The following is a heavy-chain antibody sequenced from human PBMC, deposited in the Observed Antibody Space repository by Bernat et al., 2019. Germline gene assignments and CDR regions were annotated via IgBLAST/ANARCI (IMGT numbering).Heavy chain of an antibody. Sequence: EVQLVESGGGLVKPGGSLRLSCAASGFTFSNAWMNWVRQAPGKGLEWVGRIKSKTDGGTTDYAAPVKGRFTISRDDSKNTLYLQMNSLKTEETAVYYWTTGGRYCSGGSCLGGNDYWGQGTLVTGSS. V-gene: IGHV3-15*07. CDR3: TTGGRYCSGGSCLGGNDY. D-gene: IGHD2-15*01. J-gene: IGHJ4*02. CDR2: IKSKTDGGTT. CDR1: GFTFSNAW.